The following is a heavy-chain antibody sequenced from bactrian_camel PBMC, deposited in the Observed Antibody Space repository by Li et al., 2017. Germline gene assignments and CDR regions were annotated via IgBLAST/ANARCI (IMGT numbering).Heavy chain of an antibody. Sequence: HVQLVESGGGLVQSGGSLRLSCATAGITFSRYYLTWVRQAPGKGLEWVTTVYGGGGSTYYSDSVKGRFTLSKDNAENTLYLQMNSLKSEDTAVYYCAADSFWGVFKDWGQGTQVTVS. CDR3: AADSFWGVFKD. J-gene: IGHJ4*01. CDR2: VYGGGGST. D-gene: IGHD3*01. CDR1: GITFSRYY. V-gene: IGHV3-2*01.